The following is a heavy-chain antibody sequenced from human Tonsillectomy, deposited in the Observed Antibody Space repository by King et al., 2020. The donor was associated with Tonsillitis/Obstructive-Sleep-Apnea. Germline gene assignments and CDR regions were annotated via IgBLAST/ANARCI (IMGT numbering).Heavy chain of an antibody. J-gene: IGHJ5*02. CDR1: GFTFSDAW. CDR2: IKSKTDGGTT. D-gene: IGHD4-11*01. Sequence: VQLVESGGGLVKPGESLRVSCAVSGFTFSDAWMSWVRQAPGKGPEWVGRIKSKTDGGTTDYAAPVKGRFAISRDDSKTTLSLQMNSLKTEDTAVYYCTTWGASPVITEVDPGGQGTLVTVSS. CDR3: TTWGASPVITEVDP. V-gene: IGHV3-15*01.